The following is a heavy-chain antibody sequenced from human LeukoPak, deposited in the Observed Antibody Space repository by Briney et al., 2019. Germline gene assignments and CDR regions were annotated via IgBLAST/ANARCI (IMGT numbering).Heavy chain of an antibody. Sequence: KPSETPSLTFAVSGYSISSGYYWGWSRQPPGKGLEWVRSIYHSGSTYYNPSLKSRVTISVDTSKNQFSLKLSSVTAADTAVYYCARDLGYAPMTAMPTYWGRGTLVTDSS. CDR2: IYHSGST. CDR1: GYSISSGYY. D-gene: IGHD5-18*01. V-gene: IGHV4-38-2*02. CDR3: ARDLGYAPMTAMPTY. J-gene: IGHJ4*02.